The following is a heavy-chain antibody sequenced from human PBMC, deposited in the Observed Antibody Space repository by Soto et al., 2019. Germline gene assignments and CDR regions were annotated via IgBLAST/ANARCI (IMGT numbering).Heavy chain of an antibody. Sequence: SETLSLTCTVSGGSISSGDYYGSWIRQPPGKGLEWIGYIYYSGSTYYNPSLKSRVTISVDTSKNQFSLKLSSVTAADTAVYYCARAQGSGFLVSWGQGTLVTVSS. CDR2: IYYSGST. CDR3: ARAQGSGFLVS. D-gene: IGHD3-10*01. V-gene: IGHV4-30-4*01. J-gene: IGHJ4*02. CDR1: GGSISSGDYY.